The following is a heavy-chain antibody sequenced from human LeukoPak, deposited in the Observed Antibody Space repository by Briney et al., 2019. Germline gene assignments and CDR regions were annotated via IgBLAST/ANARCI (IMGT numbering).Heavy chain of an antibody. Sequence: GASVKVSCKASGGTFSSYAISWVRQAPGQGLEWMGGIIPIFGTANYAQKFQGRVTITADESTSTAYMELSSLRSEDAAVYNCAGLTGDDGYFDYWGQGTLVTVSS. CDR2: IIPIFGTA. V-gene: IGHV1-69*13. D-gene: IGHD7-27*01. CDR3: AGLTGDDGYFDY. J-gene: IGHJ4*02. CDR1: GGTFSSYA.